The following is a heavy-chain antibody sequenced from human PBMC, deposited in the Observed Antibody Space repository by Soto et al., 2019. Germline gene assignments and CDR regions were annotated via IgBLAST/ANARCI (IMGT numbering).Heavy chain of an antibody. CDR3: AKERSYGFDY. V-gene: IGHV1-8*01. D-gene: IGHD5-18*01. J-gene: IGHJ4*02. CDR2: MNPNTGNT. Sequence: QVQLVQSGAEVKKPGASVKVSCKASGYTFTSYDINWVRQALGQGLEWMGWMNPNTGNTVYAQKFQGRVTMTRNTSLSTAYMELSGVRSEDTAVYYCAKERSYGFDYWGQGTMVTVSS. CDR1: GYTFTSYD.